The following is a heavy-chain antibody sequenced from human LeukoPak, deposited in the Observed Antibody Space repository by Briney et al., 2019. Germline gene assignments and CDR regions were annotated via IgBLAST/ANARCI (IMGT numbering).Heavy chain of an antibody. D-gene: IGHD6-13*01. CDR1: GFTFDDYA. CDR2: ISWNSGSI. V-gene: IGHV3-9*03. Sequence: GGSLRLSCAASGFTFDDYAMHWVRQAPGKGLEWVSGISWNSGSIGYADSVKGRFTISRDNAKNSLYLQMNSLRAEDMALYYCAKGDQAAAGTDDAFDIWGQGTMVTVSS. J-gene: IGHJ3*02. CDR3: AKGDQAAAGTDDAFDI.